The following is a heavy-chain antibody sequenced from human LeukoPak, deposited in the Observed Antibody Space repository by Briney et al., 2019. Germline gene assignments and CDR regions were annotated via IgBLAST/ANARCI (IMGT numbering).Heavy chain of an antibody. D-gene: IGHD3-16*02. J-gene: IGHJ4*02. Sequence: SETLSLTCIVSGYSISSDYCWGWIRQPPGKGLEWIGSISHRGSTNYNPSLKSRVTISVDTSKNQFSLKLSSVTAADTAVYYCAGGTMITFGGVIVNGAFDYWAREPWSPSPQ. V-gene: IGHV4-38-2*02. CDR1: GYSISSDYC. CDR3: AGGTMITFGGVIVNGAFDY. CDR2: ISHRGST.